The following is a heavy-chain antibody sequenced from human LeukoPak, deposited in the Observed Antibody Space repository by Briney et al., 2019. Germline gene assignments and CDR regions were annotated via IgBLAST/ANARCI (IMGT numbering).Heavy chain of an antibody. CDR1: GFTFDDYA. J-gene: IGHJ4*02. V-gene: IGHV3-9*01. CDR3: AKEDAAIDY. CDR2: ISWNSGSI. D-gene: IGHD6-25*01. Sequence: PGGSLRLSCEASGFTFDDYAMHWVRQAPGKGLEWVSGISWNSGSIGYADSVKGRFTISRDNAKNSLYLQMNSLRAEDTALYYCAKEDAAIDYWGQGTLVTVSS.